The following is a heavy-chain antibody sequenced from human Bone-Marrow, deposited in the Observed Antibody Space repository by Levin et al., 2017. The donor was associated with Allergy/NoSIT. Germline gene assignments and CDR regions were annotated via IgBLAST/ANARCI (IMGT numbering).Heavy chain of an antibody. Sequence: SETLSLTCTVSGGSISSSNYYWGWIRQPPGKGLEWIGSIFYSGSTYYNPSLKSRVTISVDTSKNQFSLRLSSVTAADTAVYYCARQPPYHYDASWFDPWGQGTLVTVSS. CDR1: GGSISSSNYY. J-gene: IGHJ5*02. CDR2: IFYSGST. CDR3: ARQPPYHYDASWFDP. D-gene: IGHD3-22*01. V-gene: IGHV4-39*01.